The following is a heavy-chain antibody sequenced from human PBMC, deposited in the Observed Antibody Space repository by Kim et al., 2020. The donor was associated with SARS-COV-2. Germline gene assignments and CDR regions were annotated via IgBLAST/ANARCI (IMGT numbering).Heavy chain of an antibody. CDR2: INHSGST. J-gene: IGHJ6*02. CDR1: GGSFSGYY. V-gene: IGHV4-34*01. D-gene: IGHD6-13*01. Sequence: SETLSLTCAVYGGSFSGYYWSWIRQPPGKGLEWIGEINHSGSTNYNPSLKSRVTISVDTSKNQFSLKLSSVTAADTAVYYCARRVLIAAAGILIPYYYYGRDVWGQGTPVSVSS. CDR3: ARRVLIAAAGILIPYYYYGRDV.